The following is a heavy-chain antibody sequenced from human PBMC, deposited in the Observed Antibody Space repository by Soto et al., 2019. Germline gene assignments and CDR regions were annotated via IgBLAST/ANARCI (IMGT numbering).Heavy chain of an antibody. CDR3: ARALGTDIVLVPAAHDAFDI. J-gene: IGHJ3*02. Sequence: QVQLVQSGAEVKKPGSSVKVSCKASGGTFSSYAISWVRQAPGQGLEWMGGIIPIFGTANYAQKFQGRVTITADESTSTAYMELSSLISEDTAVYYCARALGTDIVLVPAAHDAFDIWGQGTMVTVSS. V-gene: IGHV1-69*12. D-gene: IGHD2-2*01. CDR1: GGTFSSYA. CDR2: IIPIFGTA.